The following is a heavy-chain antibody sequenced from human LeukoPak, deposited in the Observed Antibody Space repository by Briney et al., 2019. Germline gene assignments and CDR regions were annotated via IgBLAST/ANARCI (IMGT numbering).Heavy chain of an antibody. D-gene: IGHD2-21*02. V-gene: IGHV3-48*03. Sequence: GGSLRLSCAASGFTFSTYEMNWVRQAPGKGLEWIGYISSTGSSTTYADSVRGRFTISRDNAKSLLFLQMDSLRAEDTAVYYCARKLGGAQCGGDCFFDHWGRGTLVAVSS. CDR1: GFTFSTYE. CDR2: ISSTGSST. J-gene: IGHJ4*02. CDR3: ARKLGGAQCGGDCFFDH.